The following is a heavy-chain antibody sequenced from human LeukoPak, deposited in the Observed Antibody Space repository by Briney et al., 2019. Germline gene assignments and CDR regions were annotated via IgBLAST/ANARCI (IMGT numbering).Heavy chain of an antibody. Sequence: GGSLRLSCAASGFTFSSYSMNWVRQAPGKGLEWVSSISSSSSYIYYADPVKGRFTISRDNAKNSLYLQMNSLRAEDTAVYYCARYDILTGYSYYFDYWGQGTLVTVSS. J-gene: IGHJ4*02. CDR2: ISSSSSYI. CDR3: ARYDILTGYSYYFDY. CDR1: GFTFSSYS. V-gene: IGHV3-21*01. D-gene: IGHD3-9*01.